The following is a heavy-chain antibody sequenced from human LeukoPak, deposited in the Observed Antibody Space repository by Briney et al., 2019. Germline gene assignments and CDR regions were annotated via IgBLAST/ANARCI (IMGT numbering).Heavy chain of an antibody. CDR2: IYHSGST. J-gene: IGHJ4*02. Sequence: SETLSLTCAVSGYSISSGYYWGWIRQPPGKGLEWIGSIYHSGSTYYNPSLKSRVTISVDTSKNQFSLKLSSVTAADTAVYYCARQPSRYYDFWSGTHTYYLDYWGQGTLVTVSS. V-gene: IGHV4-38-2*01. D-gene: IGHD3-3*01. CDR1: GYSISSGYY. CDR3: ARQPSRYYDFWSGTHTYYLDY.